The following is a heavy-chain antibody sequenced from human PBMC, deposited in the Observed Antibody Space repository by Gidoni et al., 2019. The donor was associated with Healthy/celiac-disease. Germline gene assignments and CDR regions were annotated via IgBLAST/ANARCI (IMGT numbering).Heavy chain of an antibody. V-gene: IGHV4-34*01. CDR3: ARGNSGTYAVDY. J-gene: IGHJ4*02. Sequence: QVQLQQWGAGLLKSSENLSLTCAVHGGSFSGYYWSWIRQPPGKGLEWIGEINHSGSTNYNPSLKSRVIISVDTSKNQFSLKLSSVAAADTAVYYCARGNSGTYAVDYWGQGTLVTVSS. CDR2: INHSGST. CDR1: GGSFSGYY. D-gene: IGHD1-26*01.